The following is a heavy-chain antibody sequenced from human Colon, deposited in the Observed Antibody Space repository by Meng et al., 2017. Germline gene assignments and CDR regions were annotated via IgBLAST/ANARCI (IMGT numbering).Heavy chain of an antibody. D-gene: IGHD4-17*01. CDR2: IYYSGST. CDR1: GGSISSSHYY. CDR3: ARGPTTYFDY. Sequence: QLQESGPGLVKPSETLSLTCTVSGGSISSSHYYWGWVRQPPGKGLQWIGYIYYSGSTYYNPSLKSRVTISVDTSKNQFSLKLSSVTAADTAVYYCARGPTTYFDYWGQGTLVTVSS. J-gene: IGHJ4*02. V-gene: IGHV4-30-4*08.